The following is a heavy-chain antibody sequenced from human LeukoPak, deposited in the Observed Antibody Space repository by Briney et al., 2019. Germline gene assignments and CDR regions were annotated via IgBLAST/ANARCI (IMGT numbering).Heavy chain of an antibody. CDR3: ARDSEAYYYDSSGYYYSGYYFDY. CDR1: GGSISSYY. D-gene: IGHD3-22*01. Sequence: LETLSLTCTVSGGSISSYYWSWIRQPAGKGLEWIGRIYTSGSTDYNPSLKSRVTMSVDTSKNQFSLKLSSVTAADTAVYYCARDSEAYYYDSSGYYYSGYYFDYWGQGTLVTVSS. CDR2: IYTSGST. J-gene: IGHJ4*02. V-gene: IGHV4-4*07.